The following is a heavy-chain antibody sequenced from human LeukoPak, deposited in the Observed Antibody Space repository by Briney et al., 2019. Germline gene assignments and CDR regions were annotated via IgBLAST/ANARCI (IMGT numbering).Heavy chain of an antibody. CDR2: ISGSGGST. Sequence: PGGSLRLSCAASGFTFSSYAMSWVRQAPGKGLEWVSAISGSGGSTYYADSVKGRFTTSRDNSKNTLYLQMNSLRAEDTAVYYCAKALTRDTAGYYFDYWGQGTLVTVSS. V-gene: IGHV3-23*01. CDR3: AKALTRDTAGYYFDY. CDR1: GFTFSSYA. D-gene: IGHD5-18*01. J-gene: IGHJ4*02.